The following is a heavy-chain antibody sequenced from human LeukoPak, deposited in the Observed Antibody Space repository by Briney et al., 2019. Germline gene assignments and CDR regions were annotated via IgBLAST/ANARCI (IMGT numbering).Heavy chain of an antibody. CDR3: AKELAWYYFDY. V-gene: IGHV3-11*01. CDR2: INTIGTTI. Sequence: GGSLRLSCAASGFTFSNYYMSWIRQAPGKGLEWVSYINTIGTTIYYADSLKGRFTISRDNAKNSLSLQMDSLRAEDTAVYYCAKELAWYYFDYWGQGTLVTVSS. J-gene: IGHJ4*02. D-gene: IGHD2-15*01. CDR1: GFTFSNYY.